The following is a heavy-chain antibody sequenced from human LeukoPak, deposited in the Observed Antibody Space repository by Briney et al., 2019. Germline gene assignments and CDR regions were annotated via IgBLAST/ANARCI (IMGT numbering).Heavy chain of an antibody. CDR2: IYYSGST. J-gene: IGHJ5*02. Sequence: SETLSLTCTVSGGSISSGGYYWSWIRQHPGKGLEWIGYIYYSGSTYYNPSLKSRVTISVDTSKNQFSLKLSSVTAADTAVYYCARRYYDSSGYPRPNWFDPWGQGTLVTVSS. V-gene: IGHV4-31*03. CDR1: GGSISSGGYY. CDR3: ARRYYDSSGYPRPNWFDP. D-gene: IGHD3-22*01.